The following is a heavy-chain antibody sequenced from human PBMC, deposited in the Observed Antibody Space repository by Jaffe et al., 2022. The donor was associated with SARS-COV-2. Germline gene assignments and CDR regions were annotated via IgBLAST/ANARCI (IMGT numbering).Heavy chain of an antibody. CDR1: GFTFSSYG. J-gene: IGHJ5*02. Sequence: QVQLVESGGGVVQPGRSLRLSCAASGFTFSSYGMHWVRQAPGKGLEWVAVIWYDGSNKYYADSVKGRFTISRDNSKNTLYLQMNSLRAEDTAVYYCARAAGDIRRENWFDPWGQGTLVTVSS. D-gene: IGHD2-15*01. CDR3: ARAAGDIRRENWFDP. CDR2: IWYDGSNK. V-gene: IGHV3-33*01.